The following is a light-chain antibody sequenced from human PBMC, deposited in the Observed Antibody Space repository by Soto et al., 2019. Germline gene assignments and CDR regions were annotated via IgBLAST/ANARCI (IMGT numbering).Light chain of an antibody. Sequence: QSALTQPPSASGSPGQSVTISCTGTSSDIGGYNFVSWYQHHPGKAPKLIIYEVNKRPSGVPNRFSGSKSGNTASLTVSGLQAEDEADYYCSSHVGVGNRVVFGTGTKVTVL. CDR1: SSDIGGYNF. V-gene: IGLV2-8*01. CDR2: EVN. CDR3: SSHVGVGNRVV. J-gene: IGLJ1*01.